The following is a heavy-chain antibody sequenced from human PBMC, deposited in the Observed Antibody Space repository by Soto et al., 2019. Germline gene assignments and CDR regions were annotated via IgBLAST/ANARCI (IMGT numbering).Heavy chain of an antibody. CDR3: ARLDPASYYDFWSGCGAFDY. D-gene: IGHD3-3*01. J-gene: IGHJ4*02. Sequence: SETLSLTCTVSGGSISSSSYYWGWIRQPPGKGLEWIGSIYYSGSTYYNPSLKSRVTISVDTSKNQFSLKLSSVTAADTAVYYCARLDPASYYDFWSGCGAFDYWGQGTLVTVSS. CDR1: GGSISSSSYY. V-gene: IGHV4-39*01. CDR2: IYYSGST.